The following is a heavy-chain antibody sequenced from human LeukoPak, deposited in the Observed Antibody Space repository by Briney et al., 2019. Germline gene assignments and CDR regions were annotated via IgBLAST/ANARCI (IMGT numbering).Heavy chain of an antibody. CDR3: ARAQGYSNAFDI. Sequence: GGSLRLSCAASGFTFSTYDMNWVRQAPGKGLEWVSSISSAGSYIYSADSVKGRFTISRDNDRNSPYLQMSRLRADDTAVYYCARAQGYSNAFDIWGQGTMVTVSS. J-gene: IGHJ3*02. CDR2: ISSAGSYI. V-gene: IGHV3-21*01. D-gene: IGHD5-18*01. CDR1: GFTFSTYD.